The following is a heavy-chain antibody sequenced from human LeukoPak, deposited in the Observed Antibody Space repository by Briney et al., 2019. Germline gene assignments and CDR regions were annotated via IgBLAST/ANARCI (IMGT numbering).Heavy chain of an antibody. D-gene: IGHD3-3*01. CDR3: AREEVLEWSDYYFDY. CDR2: IIPIFGTA. Sequence: GSSVKVSCKASGGTFSSYAISWVRQAPGQGLEWMGGIIPIFGTANYAQKFQGRVTITTDESTSTAYMELSSLRSEDTAVYYCAREEVLEWSDYYFDYWGQGTLVTVSS. CDR1: GGTFSSYA. J-gene: IGHJ4*02. V-gene: IGHV1-69*05.